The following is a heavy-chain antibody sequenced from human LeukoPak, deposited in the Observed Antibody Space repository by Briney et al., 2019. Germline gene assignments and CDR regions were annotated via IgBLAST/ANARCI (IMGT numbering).Heavy chain of an antibody. CDR1: GFTFSSYA. D-gene: IGHD6-13*01. Sequence: PGGSLRLSCAASGFTFSSYAMSWVRQAPGKGLEWVSAISGSGGSTYYADSVKGRFTISRDNSKNTLYLQMNSLRAEDTAVYYCAKDLSSSWYYGMDVWGQGTTVTVSS. CDR2: ISGSGGST. V-gene: IGHV3-23*01. CDR3: AKDLSSSWYYGMDV. J-gene: IGHJ6*02.